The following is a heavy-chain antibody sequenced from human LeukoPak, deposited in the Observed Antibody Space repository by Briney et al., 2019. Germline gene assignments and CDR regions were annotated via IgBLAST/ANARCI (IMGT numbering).Heavy chain of an antibody. V-gene: IGHV3-23*01. Sequence: GGSLRLSCAASGFTFSSYAMSWVRQAPGKGLEWVSAISGSGGSTYYADSVKGRFTISRDNSKNTLYLQMNSLRAEDTAVYYCAKGFDGFWSGYYYYCYYGMDVWGQGTTVTVSS. J-gene: IGHJ6*02. D-gene: IGHD3-3*01. CDR2: ISGSGGST. CDR1: GFTFSSYA. CDR3: AKGFDGFWSGYYYYCYYGMDV.